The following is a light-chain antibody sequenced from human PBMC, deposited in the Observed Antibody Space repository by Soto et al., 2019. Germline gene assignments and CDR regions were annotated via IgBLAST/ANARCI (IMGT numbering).Light chain of an antibody. CDR3: CSAADNIGV. J-gene: IGLJ3*02. Sequence: SYELTQPSSVSVSPGQTARSTCSGDVLGKKDARWFQQKPVQAPVVVIDKDSERPSGIPERFSGFSSGTTVTLTISGAQVEDEADYYCCSAADNIGVFGGGTKVTVL. CDR2: KDS. V-gene: IGLV3-27*01. CDR1: VLGKKD.